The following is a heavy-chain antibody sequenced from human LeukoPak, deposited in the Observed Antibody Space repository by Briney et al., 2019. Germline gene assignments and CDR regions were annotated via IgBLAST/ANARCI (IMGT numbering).Heavy chain of an antibody. CDR2: IYYSGST. CDR1: GGSVSSGSYY. CDR3: ARGRRDGSYYFDA. V-gene: IGHV4-61*01. Sequence: PSETLSLTCTVSGGSVSSGSYYWSWIRQPPGKGLEWIGYIYYSGSTNYNPSLKSRVTISVDTSKNQFSLKLSSVTAADTAVYYCARGRRDGSYYFDAWGQGVLVTVS. J-gene: IGHJ4*02.